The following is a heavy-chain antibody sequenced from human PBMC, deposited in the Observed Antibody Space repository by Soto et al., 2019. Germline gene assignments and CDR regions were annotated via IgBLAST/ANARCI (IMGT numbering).Heavy chain of an antibody. CDR2: INHSEST. J-gene: IGHJ6*02. Sequence: SETLSLTCAVYGGSFSGYYWSWIRQPPGKGLEWIGEINHSESTKYNPSLKSRVTISGDTSKNQFPLKLTSVTAADTAVYYCARDLGTYYYAMDVWGQGTTVTVS. V-gene: IGHV4-34*01. D-gene: IGHD3-16*01. CDR1: GGSFSGYY. CDR3: ARDLGTYYYAMDV.